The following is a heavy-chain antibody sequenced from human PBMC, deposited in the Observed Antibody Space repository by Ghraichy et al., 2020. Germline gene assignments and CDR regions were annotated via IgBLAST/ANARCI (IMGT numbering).Heavy chain of an antibody. V-gene: IGHV1-2*04. Sequence: ASVKVSCKASGYTFTGYYMHWVRQPPGQGLEWMGWINPNSGGTNYAQKFQGWVTMTRDTSISTAYMELSRLRSDDTAVYYCARDKIGGFRELLGYYYYGMDVWGQGTTVTVSS. D-gene: IGHD3-10*01. CDR3: ARDKIGGFRELLGYYYYGMDV. CDR2: INPNSGGT. J-gene: IGHJ6*02. CDR1: GYTFTGYY.